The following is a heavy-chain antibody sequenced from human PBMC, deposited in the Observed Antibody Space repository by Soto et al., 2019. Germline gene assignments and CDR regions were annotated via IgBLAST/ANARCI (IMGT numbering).Heavy chain of an antibody. CDR3: ARVSWREKYGMDV. CDR2: ITFSGNTV. V-gene: IGHV3-11*01. Sequence: GGSLRLSCAASGFTFSDSYMSWIRQAPGKGLEWISYITFSGNTVYYADSLKGRFTISRDTAKNSLSLQMNRLRDEDTAVYYCARVSWREKYGMDVWGQGTTVTVSS. J-gene: IGHJ6*02. CDR1: GFTFSDSY.